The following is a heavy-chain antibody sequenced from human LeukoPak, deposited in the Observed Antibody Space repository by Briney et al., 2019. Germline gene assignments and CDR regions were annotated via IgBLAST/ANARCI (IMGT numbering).Heavy chain of an antibody. V-gene: IGHV4-59*01. J-gene: IGHJ5*02. CDR1: GGSISSYY. CDR3: ARGDYYGSGSYIGWFDP. CDR2: IYYSGST. Sequence: PSETLSLTCTVSGGSISSYYWSWIRQPPGKGLEWIGYIYYSGSTNYNPSLKSRVTISVDTSKNQFSLKLSSVTAADTAVYYCARGDYYGSGSYIGWFDPWGQGTLVTVSS. D-gene: IGHD3-10*01.